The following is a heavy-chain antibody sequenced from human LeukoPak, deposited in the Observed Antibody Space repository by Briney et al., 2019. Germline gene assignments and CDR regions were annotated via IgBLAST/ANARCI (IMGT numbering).Heavy chain of an antibody. V-gene: IGHV1-69*06. CDR2: IIPIFGTA. CDR1: GGTFSSYA. CDR3: ARDRSGGYSYGYWFDP. J-gene: IGHJ5*02. Sequence: SVKVSCKASGGTFSSYAISWVRQAPGQGLEWMGGIIPIFGTANYAQKFQGRVTITADKSTSTAYMELSSLRSEDTAVYYCARDRSGGYSYGYWFDPWGQGTLVTVSS. D-gene: IGHD5-18*01.